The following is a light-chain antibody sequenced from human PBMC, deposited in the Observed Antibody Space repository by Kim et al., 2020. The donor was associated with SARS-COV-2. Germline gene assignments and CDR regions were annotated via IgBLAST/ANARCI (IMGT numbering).Light chain of an antibody. J-gene: IGLJ3*02. CDR3: QSYDSSNHR. CDR2: EDN. CDR1: SGSIASNY. V-gene: IGLV6-57*01. Sequence: NFMLTQPHSVSESPGKTVTISCTRSSGSIASNYVQWYQQRPGSTPTTVIYEDNQRPSGVPDRFSGSIDSSSNSASLTISGLKTEDEADYYCQSYDSSNHRFGGGTKLTVL.